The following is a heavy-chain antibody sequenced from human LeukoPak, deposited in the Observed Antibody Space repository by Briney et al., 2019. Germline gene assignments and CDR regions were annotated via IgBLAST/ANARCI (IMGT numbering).Heavy chain of an antibody. CDR1: GFRFDDYS. CDR2: INWNSNSI. Sequence: PGRSLRLSCAASGFRFDDYSMHWFRQAPGKGLEWVAGINWNSNSIVYADSVKGRFTISRDNTKNSLYLPMNSLRAEDTALYYCTKRVNSGGTRPCDHWGQGTLVTVSS. J-gene: IGHJ4*02. D-gene: IGHD2-15*01. CDR3: TKRVNSGGTRPCDH. V-gene: IGHV3-9*01.